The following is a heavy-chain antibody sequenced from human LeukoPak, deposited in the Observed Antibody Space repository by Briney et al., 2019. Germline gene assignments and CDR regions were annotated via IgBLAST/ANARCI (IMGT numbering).Heavy chain of an antibody. V-gene: IGHV3-30-3*01. CDR3: ARALFPIQLWFHPFDY. D-gene: IGHD5-18*01. J-gene: IGHJ4*02. Sequence: PGRSLRLSCAASGFTFSSYAMHWVRQAPGKGLEWVAVISYDGSNKYYADSVKGRFTISRDNSKNTLYLQMNSLRAEDTAVYYCARALFPIQLWFHPFDYWGQGTLVTVSS. CDR1: GFTFSSYA. CDR2: ISYDGSNK.